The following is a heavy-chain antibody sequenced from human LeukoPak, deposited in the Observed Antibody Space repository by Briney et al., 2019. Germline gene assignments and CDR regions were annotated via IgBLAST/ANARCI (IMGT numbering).Heavy chain of an antibody. CDR3: ASEGGMGAFDI. J-gene: IGHJ3*02. CDR2: INAGNGNT. CDR1: GYTFTGYY. V-gene: IGHV1-3*01. Sequence: ASVKVSCKASGYTFTGYYMHWVRQAPGRGLEWMGWINAGNGNTKYSQKFQGRVTITRDTSASTAYMELSSLRSEDTAVCYCASEGGMGAFDIWGQGTMVTVSS. D-gene: IGHD1-26*01.